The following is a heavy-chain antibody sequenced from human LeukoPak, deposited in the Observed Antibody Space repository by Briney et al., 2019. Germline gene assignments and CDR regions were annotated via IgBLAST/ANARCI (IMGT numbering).Heavy chain of an antibody. Sequence: GGSLRLSCAASGFTFSSYAMHWVRQAPGKGLEWVAVISYDGSNKYYADSVKGRFTISRDNSKNTLYLQMNSLRAEDTAVYYCARDRPKVATILDYWGQGTLVTVSS. J-gene: IGHJ4*02. CDR1: GFTFSSYA. V-gene: IGHV3-30*04. D-gene: IGHD5-12*01. CDR2: ISYDGSNK. CDR3: ARDRPKVATILDY.